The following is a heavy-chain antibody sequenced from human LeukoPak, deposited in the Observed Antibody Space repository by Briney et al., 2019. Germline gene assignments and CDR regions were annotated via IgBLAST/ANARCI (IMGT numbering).Heavy chain of an antibody. CDR3: ARDRVGFPFYY. CDR2: INPNSGGT. J-gene: IGHJ4*02. V-gene: IGHV1-2*02. D-gene: IGHD3-10*01. CDR1: GYTFTGYY. Sequence: ASVKVSCKASGYTFTGYYMHWVGQAPGQGLAWMGWINPNSGGTNYAQKFQGRVTMPRDTSFSTAYMELSRLRSDDTAVYYCARDRVGFPFYYWGQGTLVTASS.